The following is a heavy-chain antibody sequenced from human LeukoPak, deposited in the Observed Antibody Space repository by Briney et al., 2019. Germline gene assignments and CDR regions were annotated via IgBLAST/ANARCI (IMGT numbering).Heavy chain of an antibody. V-gene: IGHV1-69*01. CDR2: IIPIFGTA. CDR3: ASGDGVVVPAAIWDAFDI. Sequence: SVKVSCKXSGGTFSSYAISWVRQAPGQGLEWMGGIIPIFGTANYAQKFQGRVTITADESTSTAYMELSSLRSEDTAVYYCASGDGVVVPAAIWDAFDIWGQGTMVTVSS. CDR1: GGTFSSYA. D-gene: IGHD2-2*02. J-gene: IGHJ3*02.